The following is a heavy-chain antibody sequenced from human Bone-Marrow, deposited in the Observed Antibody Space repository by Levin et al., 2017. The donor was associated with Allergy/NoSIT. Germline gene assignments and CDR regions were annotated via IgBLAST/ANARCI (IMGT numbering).Heavy chain of an antibody. CDR3: ARDLSERYSLDW. CDR1: GFTFTSHA. J-gene: IGHJ4*02. CDR2: ISYDEYYK. Sequence: HAGGSLRLSCLASGFTFTSHAMHWVRQAPGKGLEWVSFISYDEYYKYYADSVKGRFTISRDNSKNTLYLQMNNLRADDSAVYYCARDLSERYSLDWWGQGTLVTVSS. V-gene: IGHV3-30*04. D-gene: IGHD1-26*01.